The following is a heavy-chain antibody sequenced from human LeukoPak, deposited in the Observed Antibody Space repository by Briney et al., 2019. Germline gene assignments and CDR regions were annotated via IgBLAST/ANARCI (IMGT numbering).Heavy chain of an antibody. D-gene: IGHD3-9*01. CDR3: AKDYPRYFDWYTQPGY. CDR2: IRYDGSNK. CDR1: GFTFSSYG. J-gene: IGHJ4*02. Sequence: PGGSLRLSCAASGFTFSSYGMHWVRQAPGKGLEWVAFIRYDGSNKYYADSVKGRFTISRDNSKNTLYLQMNSLRAEDTAVYYCAKDYPRYFDWYTQPGYWGQGTLVTVSS. V-gene: IGHV3-30*02.